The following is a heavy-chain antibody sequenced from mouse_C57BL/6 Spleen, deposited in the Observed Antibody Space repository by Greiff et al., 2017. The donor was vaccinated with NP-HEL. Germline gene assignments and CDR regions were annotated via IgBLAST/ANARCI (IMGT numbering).Heavy chain of an antibody. CDR3: TRDQGNDYPFAY. CDR1: GFTFSSYA. J-gene: IGHJ3*01. CDR2: ISSGGDYI. Sequence: DVQLVESGEGLVKPGGSLKLSCAASGFTFSSYAMSWVRQTPEKRLEWVAYISSGGDYIYYADTVKGRFTISRDNARNTLYLQMSSLKSEDTAMYYWTRDQGNDYPFAYWGQGTLVTVSA. V-gene: IGHV5-9-1*02. D-gene: IGHD2-4*01.